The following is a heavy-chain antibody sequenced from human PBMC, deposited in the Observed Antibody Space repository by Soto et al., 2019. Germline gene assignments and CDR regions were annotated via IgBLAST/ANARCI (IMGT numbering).Heavy chain of an antibody. V-gene: IGHV5-10-1*01. CDR2: IDPSDSYT. D-gene: IGHD3-3*01. Sequence: LGESLKISCKGSGYSFTSYWISWVRQMPGKGLEWMGRIDPSDSYTNYSPSFQGHVTISADKSISTAYLQWSSLKASDTAMYYCARSKYYDFWSGYSPRYYYYGMDVWGQGTTVTVSS. CDR3: ARSKYYDFWSGYSPRYYYYGMDV. J-gene: IGHJ6*02. CDR1: GYSFTSYW.